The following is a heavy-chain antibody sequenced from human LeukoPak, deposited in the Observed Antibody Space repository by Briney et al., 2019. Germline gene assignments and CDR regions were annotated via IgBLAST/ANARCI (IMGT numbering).Heavy chain of an antibody. CDR3: ARPLGGNSVNWFDP. CDR1: GITLSSHW. D-gene: IGHD4-23*01. V-gene: IGHV3-7*02. J-gene: IGHJ5*02. CDR2: IKQDGSEK. Sequence: GSLRLPCAAPGITLSSHWNNRGRPAPGKGPEWVANIKQDGSEKYYVDSVKGRFTISRDNAKNSLYLQMNSLRAEDTAVYYCARPLGGNSVNWFDPWGQGTLVTVSS.